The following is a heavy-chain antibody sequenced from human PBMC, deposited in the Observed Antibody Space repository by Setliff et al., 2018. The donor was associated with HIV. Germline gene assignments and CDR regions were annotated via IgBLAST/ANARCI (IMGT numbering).Heavy chain of an antibody. Sequence: ASVKVSCKASGYTFTSYGINWVRQATGQGLEWMGWMNPNSGNTGYAQKFQGRLTMTRNTSISTAYMEVSSLRSEDTAVYYCARHKSQPYYFDYWGQGTLVTVSS. J-gene: IGHJ4*02. CDR1: GYTFTSYG. CDR2: MNPNSGNT. CDR3: ARHKSQPYYFDY. V-gene: IGHV1-8*02.